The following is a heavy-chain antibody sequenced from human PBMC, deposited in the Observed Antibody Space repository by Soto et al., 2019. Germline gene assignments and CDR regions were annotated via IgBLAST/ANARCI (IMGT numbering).Heavy chain of an antibody. V-gene: IGHV3-7*05. J-gene: IGHJ4*02. CDR1: GFNFSSYW. CDR2: IEHDGSEK. D-gene: IGHD1-1*01. CDR3: ARDHPRNWFLDY. Sequence: EVQLVESGGGLVQPGGSLRLSCAASGFNFSSYWMSWFRQAPGKGLEWVDNIEHDGSEKYYEDFVKGRFTISRDNAKNSLYLQMNSLRAEDTAVYYCARDHPRNWFLDYWGQGTLVTVSS.